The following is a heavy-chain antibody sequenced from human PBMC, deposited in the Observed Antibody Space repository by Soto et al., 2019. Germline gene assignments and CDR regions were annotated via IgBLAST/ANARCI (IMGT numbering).Heavy chain of an antibody. V-gene: IGHV4-31*03. J-gene: IGHJ4*02. CDR1: GGSISSGGYY. D-gene: IGHD2-8*01. Sequence: QVQLQESGPGLVKPSQTLSLTCTVSGGSISSGGYYWSWIRQHPGKGLEWIGYIYYRGSTYYNPSLKSRVTISVDTSKNQFSLKLSSVTAADTAVYYCARVLLSCTNGVCPIDYWGQGTLVTVSS. CDR3: ARVLLSCTNGVCPIDY. CDR2: IYYRGST.